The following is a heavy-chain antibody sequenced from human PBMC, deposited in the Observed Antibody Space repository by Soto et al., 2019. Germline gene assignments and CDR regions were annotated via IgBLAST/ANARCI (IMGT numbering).Heavy chain of an antibody. Sequence: GGSLRLSCAASGFTFSTHAMHWVRQAPGKGLEWVAMIWDDGSNQHYADSVKGRFTVSRDNSEHTVSLQMNSLRVDDTAVYYCGRDPPGSGWSLDYWGQGTPVTVSS. CDR3: GRDPPGSGWSLDY. CDR2: IWDDGSNQ. D-gene: IGHD6-19*01. J-gene: IGHJ4*02. V-gene: IGHV3-33*01. CDR1: GFTFSTHA.